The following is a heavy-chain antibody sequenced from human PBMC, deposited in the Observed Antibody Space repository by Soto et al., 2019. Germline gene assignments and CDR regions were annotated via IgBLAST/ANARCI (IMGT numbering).Heavy chain of an antibody. CDR2: IKQDGSEK. J-gene: IGHJ3*02. V-gene: IGHV3-7*05. CDR3: ARAVYYSGWINPRIPFDI. Sequence: GGSLRLSCAASGFTFSSYWMSWVRQAPGKGLEWVANIKQDGSEKYYVDSVKGRFTISRDNAKNSLYLQMNSLRAEDTAVYYCARAVYYSGWINPRIPFDIRGKGTMVPVS. CDR1: GFTFSSYW. D-gene: IGHD5-12*01.